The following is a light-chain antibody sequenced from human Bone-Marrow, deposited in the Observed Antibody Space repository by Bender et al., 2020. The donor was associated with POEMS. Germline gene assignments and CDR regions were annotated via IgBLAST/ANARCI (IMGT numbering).Light chain of an antibody. CDR1: KLGNKY. CDR2: QDT. Sequence: SYELTQPPSVSVSPGQTASITCSGDKLGNKYTSWYQQKPGQSPVVVMYQDTKRPSGVSDRFSGSKAGNTASLTISGLQAEDEADYYCSSYTSIVTLGVFGGGTRLTVL. V-gene: IGLV3-1*01. J-gene: IGLJ2*01. CDR3: SSYTSIVTLGV.